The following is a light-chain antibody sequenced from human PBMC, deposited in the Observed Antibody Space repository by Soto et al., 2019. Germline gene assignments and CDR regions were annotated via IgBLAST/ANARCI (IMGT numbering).Light chain of an antibody. Sequence: EIVMTQSPATLSVSPGERATLSCRASKSVSSNLAWYQQKPGQAPRLLIYGASTSATGIPARFSGSGSGTEFTLTISSLQSEDFSVYSCQHSNNWTPLTFVGGTKVEIK. CDR3: QHSNNWTPLT. CDR2: GAS. J-gene: IGKJ4*02. CDR1: KSVSSN. V-gene: IGKV3-15*01.